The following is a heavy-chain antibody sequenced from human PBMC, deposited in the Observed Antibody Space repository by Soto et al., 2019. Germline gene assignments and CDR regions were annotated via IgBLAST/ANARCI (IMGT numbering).Heavy chain of an antibody. CDR3: ARATLSSGWFDY. V-gene: IGHV3-74*01. J-gene: IGHJ4*02. D-gene: IGHD6-19*01. CDR1: GFTFRDFW. Sequence: PGGSLRLSCAASGFTFRDFWIHWVRQVPGKGLMWVSRVDNDGSGTSYADSVKGRFTMSRDNAKNTVYLQMNSLRVDDTAAYYCARATLSSGWFDYWGQGTLVTVSS. CDR2: VDNDGSGT.